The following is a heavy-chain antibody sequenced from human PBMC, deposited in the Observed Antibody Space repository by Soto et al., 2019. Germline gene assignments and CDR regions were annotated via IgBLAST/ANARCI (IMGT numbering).Heavy chain of an antibody. D-gene: IGHD6-19*01. V-gene: IGHV3-30*18. J-gene: IGHJ4*02. CDR1: GFTFSSFG. CDR2: ISYDGSKK. CDR3: AKDRGWSSADLDY. Sequence: QVQLVEAGGGVVQPGRSLRLSCGASGFTFSSFGMHWVRQVPRKGLEWVALISYDGSKKYYADSVKGRFTISRDKSKNTLYLQMNSLRVEDTAVYYCAKDRGWSSADLDYWGQGTLVTVSS.